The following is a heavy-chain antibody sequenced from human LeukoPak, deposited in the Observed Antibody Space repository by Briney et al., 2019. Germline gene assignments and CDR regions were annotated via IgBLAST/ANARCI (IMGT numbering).Heavy chain of an antibody. V-gene: IGHV4-59*08. CDR3: ARGFRRYDILTGYSPSSLDY. Sequence: PSETLSLTCTVSGGSISSYYWSWIRQPPGKGLEWIGYIYYSGSTNYNPSLKSRVTISVDTSKNQFSLKLSSVTAADTAVYYCARGFRRYDILTGYSPSSLDYWGQGTLVTVSS. CDR2: IYYSGST. CDR1: GGSISSYY. D-gene: IGHD3-9*01. J-gene: IGHJ4*02.